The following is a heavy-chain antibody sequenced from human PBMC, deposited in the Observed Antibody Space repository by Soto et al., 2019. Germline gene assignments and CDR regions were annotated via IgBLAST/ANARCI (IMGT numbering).Heavy chain of an antibody. CDR1: SGPSSSHN. D-gene: IGHD1-1*01. Sequence: QVQLQQSGPGLVKPSETLSLTCTVSSGPSSSHNWGWIRQPPGRGLDWIGYVYYTGGTSYNPSLKRRVTISADTSTNHISLTLSSVTAADTAVYYCVRQGIGNLHGLVDVWGQGTTVSVSS. CDR2: VYYTGGT. CDR3: VRQGIGNLHGLVDV. V-gene: IGHV4-59*08. J-gene: IGHJ6*02.